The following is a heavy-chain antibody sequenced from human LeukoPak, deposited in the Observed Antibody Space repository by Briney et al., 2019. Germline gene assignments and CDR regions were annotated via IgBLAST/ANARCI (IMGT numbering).Heavy chain of an antibody. D-gene: IGHD5-12*01. CDR1: GFTFSTYS. J-gene: IGHJ4*02. CDR3: ARDLATIPILFDY. Sequence: RTGGSLRLSCAASGFTFSTYSMNWVRQAPGKGLEWVSSISSSSSYIYYADSVKGRFTISRDNARNSLYLQMNSLRAEDTAVYYCARDLATIPILFDYWGQGTLVTVSS. CDR2: ISSSSSYI. V-gene: IGHV3-21*01.